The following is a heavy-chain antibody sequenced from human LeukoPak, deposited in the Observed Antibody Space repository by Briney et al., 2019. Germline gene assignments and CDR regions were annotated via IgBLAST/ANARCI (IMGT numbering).Heavy chain of an antibody. CDR3: ARYSSSYRYYYMDV. CDR1: GYSISSGYY. CDR2: IYHSGST. V-gene: IGHV4-38-2*02. D-gene: IGHD6-13*01. J-gene: IGHJ6*03. Sequence: SETLSLTCTVSGYSISSGYYWGWIRQPPGKGLEWIGSIYHSGSTYYNPSLKSRVTISVDTSKNQFSLKLSSVTAADTAVYYCARYSSSYRYYYMDVWGKGTTVTVSS.